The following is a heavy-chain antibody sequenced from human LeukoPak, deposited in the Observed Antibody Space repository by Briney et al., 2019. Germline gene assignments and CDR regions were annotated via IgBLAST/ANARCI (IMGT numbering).Heavy chain of an antibody. Sequence: GGSLRLSCAASGFTFSSYSMNWVRQAPGKGLEWVSYISSSSSTIYYADSVKGRFTISRDNAKNSLYLQMNSLRAEDTAVYYCARGLLWFGEFFDYWGQGTLVTVSS. J-gene: IGHJ4*02. D-gene: IGHD3-10*01. V-gene: IGHV3-48*01. CDR3: ARGLLWFGEFFDY. CDR2: ISSSSSTI. CDR1: GFTFSSYS.